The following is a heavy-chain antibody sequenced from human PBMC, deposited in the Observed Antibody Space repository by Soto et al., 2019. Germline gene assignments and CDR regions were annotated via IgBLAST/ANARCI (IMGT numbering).Heavy chain of an antibody. CDR3: AADLPHWVAYAFDY. Sequence: EVQLVESGGGLVEPGGSLRLSCAASGFTFTNAWLNWVRQAPGKGLEWVGRIKSKNDGGATDYAAPVKGRFTISRDDSENTVYLQMNSLKTEDTAVYYCAADLPHWVAYAFDYWGQGTLVTVSS. J-gene: IGHJ4*02. V-gene: IGHV3-15*07. CDR2: IKSKNDGGAT. CDR1: GFTFTNAW. D-gene: IGHD2-15*01.